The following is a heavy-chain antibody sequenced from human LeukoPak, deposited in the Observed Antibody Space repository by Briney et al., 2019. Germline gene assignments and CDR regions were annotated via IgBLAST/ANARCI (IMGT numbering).Heavy chain of an antibody. J-gene: IGHJ4*02. D-gene: IGHD1-26*01. CDR1: GFTFSSYW. V-gene: IGHV3-74*01. CDR2: INSDGSTT. CDR3: ARRSSGSPPYYFDY. Sequence: PGGSLRLSCAASGFTFSSYWMHWVRQAPGKGLVWDSRINSDGSTTNYADYVKGRFTISRDNAKNTLYLQMNSLRAEDTAVYYCARRSSGSPPYYFDYWGQGTLVTVSS.